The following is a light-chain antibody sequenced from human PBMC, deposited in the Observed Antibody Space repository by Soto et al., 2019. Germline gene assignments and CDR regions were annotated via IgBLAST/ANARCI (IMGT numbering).Light chain of an antibody. V-gene: IGKV3-20*01. Sequence: EIVLTQSPGTLSLSPGERVTLSCRASQSVSSSYLAWYQQKPGQAPRLLFYGASIRTTGIPDRFSGSGSGTDFPLTISRLEPEDFAVYYCQQYCSSPWTFGQGNKVEIK. CDR2: GAS. J-gene: IGKJ1*01. CDR3: QQYCSSPWT. CDR1: QSVSSSY.